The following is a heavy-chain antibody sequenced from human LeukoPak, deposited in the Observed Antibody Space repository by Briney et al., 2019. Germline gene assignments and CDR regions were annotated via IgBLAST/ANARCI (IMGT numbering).Heavy chain of an antibody. CDR1: GGSISSGGYS. Sequence: PSQTLSLTCAVSGGSISSGGYSWSWIRQPPGKGLEWIGYIYHSGSTYYNPSLKSRVTISVDTSKNQFSLKLSSVTAADTAVYYCARDRPHISGAAGLYYGMDVWGQGTTVTVSS. J-gene: IGHJ6*02. V-gene: IGHV4-30-2*01. D-gene: IGHD6-13*01. CDR3: ARDRPHISGAAGLYYGMDV. CDR2: IYHSGST.